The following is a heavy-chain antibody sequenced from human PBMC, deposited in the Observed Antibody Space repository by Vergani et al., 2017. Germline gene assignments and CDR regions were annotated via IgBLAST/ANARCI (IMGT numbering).Heavy chain of an antibody. CDR2: IYYSGST. CDR3: ASSTEDTAMVYGPFGDY. Sequence: QLQLQESGPGLVKPSETLSLTCTVSGGSISSSSYYWGWIRQPPGKGLEWIGSIYYSGSTYYNPSLKSRVTISVDTSKNQFSLKLSSVTAADTAVYYCASSTEDTAMVYGPFGDYWGQGTLVTVSS. D-gene: IGHD5-18*01. J-gene: IGHJ4*02. CDR1: GGSISSSSYY. V-gene: IGHV4-39*01.